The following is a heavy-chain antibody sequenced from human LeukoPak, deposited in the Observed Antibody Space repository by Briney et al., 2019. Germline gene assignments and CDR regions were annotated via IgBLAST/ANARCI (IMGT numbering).Heavy chain of an antibody. CDR1: GCTLTELS. CDR3: ATDLRDGYNLWY. CDR2: FDPEDGET. J-gene: IGHJ4*02. D-gene: IGHD5-24*01. Sequence: ASVKVSCKVSGCTLTELSMHWVRQAPGKGLEWMGGFDPEDGETIYAQKFQGRVTMTEDTSTDTAYMELSSLRSEDTAVYYCATDLRDGYNLWYWGQGTLVTVS. V-gene: IGHV1-24*01.